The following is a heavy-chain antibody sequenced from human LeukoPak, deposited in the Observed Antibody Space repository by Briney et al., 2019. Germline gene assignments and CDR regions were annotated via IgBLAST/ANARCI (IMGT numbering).Heavy chain of an antibody. D-gene: IGHD6-19*01. V-gene: IGHV4-59*01. CDR3: ARVPNSGWYYFDY. J-gene: IGHJ4*02. CDR1: GGSISSYY. CDR2: IYYSGST. Sequence: PSETLSLTCTVSGGSISSYYWSWIRQPPGKGLEWIGYIYYSGSTSYNPSLKSRVTISVGTSKNQFPLKLSSVTAADTAVYYCARVPNSGWYYFDYWGQGTLVTVSS.